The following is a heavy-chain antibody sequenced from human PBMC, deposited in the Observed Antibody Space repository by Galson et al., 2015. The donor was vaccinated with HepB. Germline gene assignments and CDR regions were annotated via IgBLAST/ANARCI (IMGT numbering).Heavy chain of an antibody. J-gene: IGHJ4*02. V-gene: IGHV1-2*02. D-gene: IGHD6-13*01. CDR2: INPNSGGT. Sequence: SCKASGYTFTGYYMHWVRQAPGQGLEWMGWINPNSGGTNYAQKFQGRVTMTRDTSISTAYMELSRLRSDDTAVYYCARPVAAGTEYYFDYWGQGTLVTVSS. CDR3: ARPVAAGTEYYFDY. CDR1: GYTFTGYY.